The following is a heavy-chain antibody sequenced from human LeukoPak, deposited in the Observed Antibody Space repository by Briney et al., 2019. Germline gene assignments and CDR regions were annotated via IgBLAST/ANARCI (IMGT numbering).Heavy chain of an antibody. V-gene: IGHV3-23*01. CDR1: GFTFSSYA. J-gene: IGHJ6*03. CDR2: ISGSGGST. CDR3: AKDGPIDFWSGYALQYCYYYMDV. D-gene: IGHD3-3*01. Sequence: GGSLRLSCAASGFTFSSYAMSWVRQAPGKGLEWVSAISGSGGSTYYADSVKGRFTISRDNSKNTLYLQMNSLRAEDTAVYYCAKDGPIDFWSGYALQYCYYYMDVWGKGTTVTVSS.